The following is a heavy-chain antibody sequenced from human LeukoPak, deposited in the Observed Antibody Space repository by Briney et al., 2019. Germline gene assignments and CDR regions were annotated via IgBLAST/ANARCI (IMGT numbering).Heavy chain of an antibody. CDR3: AKDKGYYDSSGSGMDV. D-gene: IGHD3-22*01. J-gene: IGHJ6*02. Sequence: PGGSLRLSCAASGFTFDDYAMHWVRQTPGKRLEWVSLISGDGGSTYYADSVKGRFTISRDNSKNSLYLQMNSLRTEETALYYCAKDKGYYDSSGSGMDVWGQGTTVTVSS. CDR1: GFTFDDYA. V-gene: IGHV3-43*02. CDR2: ISGDGGST.